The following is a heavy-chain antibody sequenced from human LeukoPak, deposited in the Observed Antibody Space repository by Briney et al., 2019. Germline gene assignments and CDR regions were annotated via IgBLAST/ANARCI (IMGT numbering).Heavy chain of an antibody. CDR2: IYPGDSDT. CDR3: ARQYYDSSGYLSYFDY. J-gene: IGHJ4*02. CDR1: GYTFTTYW. D-gene: IGHD3-22*01. V-gene: IGHV5-51*01. Sequence: GESLKISCKASGYTFTTYWIGWVRQMPGKGLEWMGIIYPGDSDTTYSPSFQGQVTTSADKSINTAYLQWSSLKASDTAIYFCARQYYDSSGYLSYFDYWGQGTLVTVSS.